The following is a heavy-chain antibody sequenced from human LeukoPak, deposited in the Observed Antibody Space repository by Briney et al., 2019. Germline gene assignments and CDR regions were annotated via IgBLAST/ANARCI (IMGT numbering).Heavy chain of an antibody. CDR2: MNPNSGNT. CDR3: ARGGYSYGYPFDY. V-gene: IGHV1-8*03. CDR1: GYTFTSYD. D-gene: IGHD5-18*01. Sequence: ASVKVSCKASGYTFTSYDNNWVRQATGQGLEWMGWMNPNSGNTGYPQKFQGRVTHTRNTSISTAYMELSSLRSEDTAVYYCARGGYSYGYPFDYWGQGTLVTVSS. J-gene: IGHJ4*02.